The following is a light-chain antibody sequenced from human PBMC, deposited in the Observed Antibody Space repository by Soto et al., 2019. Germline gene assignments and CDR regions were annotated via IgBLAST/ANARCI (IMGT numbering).Light chain of an antibody. CDR1: QSISSW. Sequence: DIQMTQSPSTLSASVGDRVTITCRASQSISSWLAWYQQKPGKAPKLLIYDASSLESGVPSRFSGSGSGTEFTLTISSLQPDDFATYYCQQYNSYSGTFGQGXXVEX. CDR2: DAS. CDR3: QQYNSYSGT. V-gene: IGKV1-5*01. J-gene: IGKJ1*01.